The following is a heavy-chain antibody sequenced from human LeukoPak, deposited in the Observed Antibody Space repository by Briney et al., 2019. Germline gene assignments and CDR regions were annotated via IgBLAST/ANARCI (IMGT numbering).Heavy chain of an antibody. D-gene: IGHD2-2*01. Sequence: PSETLSLTCTVSGGSISSYYWSWIRQPAGKGLEWIGRIYTSGSTNYNPSLKSRVTMSVDTSKNQFSPKLSSVTAADTAVYYCASSGVPAAIYDYWGQGTLVTVSS. CDR1: GGSISSYY. J-gene: IGHJ4*02. CDR2: IYTSGST. CDR3: ASSGVPAAIYDY. V-gene: IGHV4-4*07.